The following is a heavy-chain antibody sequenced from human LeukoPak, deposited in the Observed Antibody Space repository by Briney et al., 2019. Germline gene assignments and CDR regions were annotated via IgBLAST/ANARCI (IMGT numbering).Heavy chain of an antibody. Sequence: PGGSLRLSCAASGFTFSSYWMSWVRQAPGKGLEWVANIKQDGSEKYYVDYVKGRFTISRDNAKNSLYLQMNSLRAEDTAVYYCARGRLDYGDPRYFDYWGQGTLVTVSS. CDR2: IKQDGSEK. J-gene: IGHJ4*02. D-gene: IGHD4-17*01. CDR3: ARGRLDYGDPRYFDY. CDR1: GFTFSSYW. V-gene: IGHV3-7*01.